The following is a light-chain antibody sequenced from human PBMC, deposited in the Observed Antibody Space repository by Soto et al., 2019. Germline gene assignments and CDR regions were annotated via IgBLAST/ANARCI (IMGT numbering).Light chain of an antibody. V-gene: IGLV2-8*01. CDR3: SSNAGSNNLV. Sequence: QSVLTQPPSASGTPGQSVTIPCTGTSSAVGDYNYVSWYQQHPGKAPKLVIYEVSRRPSGVPDRFSGSKSGNTDSLTVSGLQAEDEADYYCSSNAGSNNLVFGGGTTLTVL. CDR2: EVS. CDR1: SSAVGDYNY. J-gene: IGLJ2*01.